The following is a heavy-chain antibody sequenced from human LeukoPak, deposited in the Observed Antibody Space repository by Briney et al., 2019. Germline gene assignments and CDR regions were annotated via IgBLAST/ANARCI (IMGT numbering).Heavy chain of an antibody. J-gene: IGHJ4*02. D-gene: IGHD3-3*01. CDR1: GFTFSSYW. CDR3: ARVRTIFGVVPDY. V-gene: IGHV3-74*01. CDR2: INSAGSST. Sequence: PGRSLRLSCAASGFTFSSYWMHSVRQAPGKGLVWVSRINSAGSSTSYADSVKGRFTISRDNAKNTLYLQMNSLRAEDTAVYYCARVRTIFGVVPDYWGQGTLVTVSS.